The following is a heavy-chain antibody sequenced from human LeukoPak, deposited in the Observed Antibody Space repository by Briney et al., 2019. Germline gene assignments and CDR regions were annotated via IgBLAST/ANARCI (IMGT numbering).Heavy chain of an antibody. CDR2: IKQDGSET. Sequence: GESLRLSCAASGFSFTTYWMSWLRQVPGKGLEWVANIKQDGSETYYVDSVKGRFTISRDNAKNSLYLQMNSLRAEDTAVYYCARDDYGDLLDYWGQGTLVTVSS. D-gene: IGHD4-17*01. J-gene: IGHJ4*02. CDR1: GFSFTTYW. CDR3: ARDDYGDLLDY. V-gene: IGHV3-7*01.